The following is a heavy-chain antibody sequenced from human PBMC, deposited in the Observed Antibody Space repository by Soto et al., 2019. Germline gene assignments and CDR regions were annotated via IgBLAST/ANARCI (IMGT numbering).Heavy chain of an antibody. D-gene: IGHD1-7*01. CDR1: GGSFSGYY. V-gene: IGHV4-34*01. J-gene: IGHJ5*02. Sequence: AVYGGSFSGYYWSWIRQPPGKGLEWIGEINHSGSTNYNPSLKSRVTISVDTSKNQFSLKLSSVTAADTAVYYCARRYNWNYVWFDPWGQGTLVTVSS. CDR2: INHSGST. CDR3: ARRYNWNYVWFDP.